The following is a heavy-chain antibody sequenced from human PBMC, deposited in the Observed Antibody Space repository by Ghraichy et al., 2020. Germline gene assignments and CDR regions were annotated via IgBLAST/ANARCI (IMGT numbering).Heavy chain of an antibody. Sequence: SLNISCSVSGGSINNDGYHWTWIRQHPGKGLEWIGHIYYSGTTYYNSSLKSRVVISLDTSRSQFSLRLTSVTAADTAVYYCARGSLVGMDVWGQGTSVTVSS. CDR1: GGSINNDGYH. CDR3: ARGSLVGMDV. D-gene: IGHD2-15*01. V-gene: IGHV4-31*03. CDR2: IYYSGTT. J-gene: IGHJ6*02.